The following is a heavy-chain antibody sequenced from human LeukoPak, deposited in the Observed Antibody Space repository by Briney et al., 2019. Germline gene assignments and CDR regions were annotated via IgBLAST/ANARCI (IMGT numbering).Heavy chain of an antibody. J-gene: IGHJ4*02. V-gene: IGHV4-38-2*02. CDR3: ARGQGYGSSGYYPDY. CDR1: GYSISSGYF. CDR2: FYHSGIT. Sequence: PSETLSLTCTVSGYSISSGYFWGWIRQPPGKGLEWIGSFYHSGITYYNPSLKSRVTISVDTSKNQFSLKLSSVTAADTAVYYCARGQGYGSSGYYPDYWGQGTLVTVSS. D-gene: IGHD3-22*01.